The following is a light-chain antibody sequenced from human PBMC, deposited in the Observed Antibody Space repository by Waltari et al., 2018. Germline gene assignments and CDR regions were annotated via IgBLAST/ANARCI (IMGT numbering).Light chain of an antibody. CDR1: AFPNKY. J-gene: IGLJ2*01. CDR2: EDT. CDR3: YSTHSSGKV. Sequence: SYELPQPPSVSESPGQTARITCSGDAFPNKYGYWYQQKSGQAPVLVIYEDTTRPSGVPERFSGSSSGTVATLTISGAQVADEADYYCYSTHSSGKVFGGGTKLTVL. V-gene: IGLV3-10*01.